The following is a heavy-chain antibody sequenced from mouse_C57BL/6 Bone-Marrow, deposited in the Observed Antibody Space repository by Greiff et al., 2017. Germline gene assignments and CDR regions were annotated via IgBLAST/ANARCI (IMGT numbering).Heavy chain of an antibody. D-gene: IGHD1-1*01. CDR3: AKNKDYGSSYGYFDV. J-gene: IGHJ1*03. CDR2: IWSGGST. V-gene: IGHV2-4*01. Sequence: QVQLQQSGPGLVQPSQSLSITCTVSGFSLTSYGVHWVRQPPGKGLEWLGVIWSGGSTDYNAAFISRLSISKDNSKSQVFFKMNSLQAADTAIYYCAKNKDYGSSYGYFDVWGTGTTVTVSS. CDR1: GFSLTSYG.